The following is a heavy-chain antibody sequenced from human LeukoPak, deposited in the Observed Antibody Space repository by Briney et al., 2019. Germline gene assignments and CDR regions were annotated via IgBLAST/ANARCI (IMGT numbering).Heavy chain of an antibody. J-gene: IGHJ4*02. Sequence: GGSLRLSCAASGFTFSDYTMNWVRQAPGKGLEWVSSIFSSSSLIYYANSVKGRFTISRDNAKKSLYLQMNSLRAEDTAVYYCARGITRGLDYWGQGTLVTVSS. CDR1: GFTFSDYT. D-gene: IGHD3-16*01. V-gene: IGHV3-21*01. CDR3: ARGITRGLDY. CDR2: IFSSSSLI.